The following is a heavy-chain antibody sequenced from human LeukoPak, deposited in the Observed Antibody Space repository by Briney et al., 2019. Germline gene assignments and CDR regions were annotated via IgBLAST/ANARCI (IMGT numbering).Heavy chain of an antibody. CDR1: GFTFSSYA. D-gene: IGHD3-22*01. V-gene: IGHV3-23*01. J-gene: IGHJ3*02. CDR2: ISGSGGST. CDR3: AKLSRITMIVVVRGAFDI. Sequence: GGSLRLSCAASGFTFSSYAMSWVRQAPGKGLEWVSAISGSGGSTYYADSVKGRFTISRDNSKNTLYLQMNSLRAEDTAVYYCAKLSRITMIVVVRGAFDIWGQGTMVTVSS.